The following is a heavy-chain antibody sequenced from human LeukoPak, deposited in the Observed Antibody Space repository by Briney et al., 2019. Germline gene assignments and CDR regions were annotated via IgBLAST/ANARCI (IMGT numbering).Heavy chain of an antibody. CDR1: GGSVSSYY. D-gene: IGHD2-15*01. J-gene: IGHJ4*02. CDR3: ARVGFGNCSGGSCYLRTYYFDY. V-gene: IGHV4-4*07. CDR2: IYTSGST. Sequence: SETLSLTCTVSGGSVSSYYWSWIRQPAGKGLEWIGRIYTSGSTNYNPSLKSRVTMSVDTSKNQFSLKLSSVTAADTAVDYCARVGFGNCSGGSCYLRTYYFDYWGQGTLVTVSS.